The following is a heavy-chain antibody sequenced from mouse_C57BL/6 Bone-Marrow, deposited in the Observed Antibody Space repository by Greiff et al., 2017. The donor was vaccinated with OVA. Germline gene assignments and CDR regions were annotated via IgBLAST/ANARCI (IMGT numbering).Heavy chain of an antibody. D-gene: IGHD1-1*01. CDR1: GFTFSDYY. CDR2: ISNGGGST. V-gene: IGHV5-12*01. J-gene: IGHJ2*01. Sequence: EVKLVESGGGLVQPGGSLKLSCAASGFTFSDYYMYWVRQTPEKRLEWVAYISNGGGSTYYPDTVKGRFTISRDNAKNTLYLQMSRLKSEDTAMYYCARPYYYGSSGVDYWGQGTTLTVSS. CDR3: ARPYYYGSSGVDY.